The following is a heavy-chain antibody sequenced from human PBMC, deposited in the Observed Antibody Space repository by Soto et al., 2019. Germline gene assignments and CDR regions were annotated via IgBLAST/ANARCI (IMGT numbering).Heavy chain of an antibody. J-gene: IGHJ4*02. Sequence: SETLSLTCAVSGCSMSSGAYYWNWIRQHPGKGLEWIAYIYHTGNTYYNPSLRGRTTISVDTSENQFSLKLTSVTDADTAVYYCASSDSGYLDNWGKGTLVTVSS. CDR3: ASSDSGYLDN. V-gene: IGHV4-31*11. D-gene: IGHD3-22*01. CDR2: IYHTGNT. CDR1: GCSMSSGAYY.